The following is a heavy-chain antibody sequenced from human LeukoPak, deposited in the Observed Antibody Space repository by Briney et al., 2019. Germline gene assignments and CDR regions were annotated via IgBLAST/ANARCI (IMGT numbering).Heavy chain of an antibody. D-gene: IGHD2-2*01. J-gene: IGHJ6*03. CDR3: AKHWSYCSTTSCFFNYYYYYMDV. Sequence: PGGSLRLSCAASGFTLSAYGMSWVRQSPRKGLVWVSGVSGGEGTTYYADSVKGRFTISRDNSKSTLYLQMNNLRAEDTAVYYCAKHWSYCSTTSCFFNYYYYYMDVWGKGTTVTVSS. CDR2: VSGGEGTT. V-gene: IGHV3-23*01. CDR1: GFTLSAYG.